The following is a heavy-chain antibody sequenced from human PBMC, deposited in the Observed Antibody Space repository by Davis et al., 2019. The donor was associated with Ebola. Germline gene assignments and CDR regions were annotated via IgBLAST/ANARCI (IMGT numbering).Heavy chain of an antibody. V-gene: IGHV3-23*01. J-gene: IGHJ6*03. CDR1: GFTFGSYA. CDR3: AKGITMVRGDMDV. Sequence: GGSLRLSCAASGFTFGSYAMNWVRQAPGKGLEWVSAISGSGGTTYYADSVKGRFTISRDNSKSTLFLQMNSLRAEDTAVYYCAKGITMVRGDMDVWGKGTTVTVSS. D-gene: IGHD3-10*01. CDR2: ISGSGGTT.